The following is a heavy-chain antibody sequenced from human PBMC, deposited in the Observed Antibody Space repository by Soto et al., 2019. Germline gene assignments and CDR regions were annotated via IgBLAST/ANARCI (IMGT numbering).Heavy chain of an antibody. Sequence: QVQLVQSGAEVKKPGASVKVSCKASGYTFTSDYMNWVRQAPGQGLEWMGIINPSGGSTSYAQKSQGRVTMTGDTSTSTVYMELTSLRSDDTAVYYCARSVTADYWGQGTLVTVSS. CDR1: GYTFTSDY. J-gene: IGHJ4*02. CDR2: INPSGGST. D-gene: IGHD4-4*01. V-gene: IGHV1-46*03. CDR3: ARSVTADY.